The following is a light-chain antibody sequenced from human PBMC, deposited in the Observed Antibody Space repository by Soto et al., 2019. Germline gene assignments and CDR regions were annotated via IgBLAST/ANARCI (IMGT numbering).Light chain of an antibody. CDR1: QSLVYSDGNTY. V-gene: IGKV2-30*01. CDR2: KVS. J-gene: IGKJ2*01. Sequence: DVVMTPSPLSLPVTLGQPASISCRSSQSLVYSDGNTYLNWLQQRPDQSPRRLIYKVSNRDSGVPDRLSGSGSGIDFTLKISRVEAEDIGVYFCMQGTHWPYTFGQGTKLEIK. CDR3: MQGTHWPYT.